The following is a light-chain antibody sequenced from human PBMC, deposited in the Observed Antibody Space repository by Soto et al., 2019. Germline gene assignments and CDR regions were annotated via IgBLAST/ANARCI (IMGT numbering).Light chain of an antibody. V-gene: IGKV3-15*01. CDR1: QSVNTN. J-gene: IGKJ1*01. CDR2: GAA. Sequence: EIVMTQSPATLSVSPGQRVTLSCRASQSVNTNLAWYQHIRGQAPRLLIYGAATRATGIPARFSGTGSGTEFTLTIGSLQSEDFAVYYCQQYDNWTWTFGQGTKVEIK. CDR3: QQYDNWTWT.